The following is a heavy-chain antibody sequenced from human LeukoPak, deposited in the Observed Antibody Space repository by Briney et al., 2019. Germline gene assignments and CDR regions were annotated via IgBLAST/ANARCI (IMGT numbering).Heavy chain of an antibody. V-gene: IGHV3-48*01. Sequence: GGSLRLSCAASGFTVSSNYMSWVRQVPGKGLEWISYIGSTSKTIYYANSLKGRFTISRDNADNSLFLQINSLRAEDTAVYYCARVLTPHAGRTPSSLDYWGQGTLVTVSS. CDR2: IGSTSKTI. CDR3: ARVLTPHAGRTPSSLDY. J-gene: IGHJ4*02. CDR1: GFTVSSNY. D-gene: IGHD2-15*01.